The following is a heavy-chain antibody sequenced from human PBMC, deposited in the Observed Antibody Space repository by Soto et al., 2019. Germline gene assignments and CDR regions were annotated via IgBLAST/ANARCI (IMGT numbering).Heavy chain of an antibody. CDR2: ISYDGSNK. CDR1: GFTFSSYG. V-gene: IGHV3-30*18. CDR3: AKATLHRTIFGVVMWFDP. D-gene: IGHD3-3*01. Sequence: PGGSLRLSCAASGFTFSSYGMHWVRQAPGKGLEWVAVISYDGSNKYYADSVKGRFTISRDNSKNTLYLQMNSLRAEDTAVYYCAKATLHRTIFGVVMWFDPWGQGTLVTVSS. J-gene: IGHJ5*02.